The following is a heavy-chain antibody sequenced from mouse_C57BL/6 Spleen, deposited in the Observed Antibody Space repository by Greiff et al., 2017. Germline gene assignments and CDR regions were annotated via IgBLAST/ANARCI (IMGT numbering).Heavy chain of an antibody. CDR2: ISYDGSN. V-gene: IGHV3-6*01. J-gene: IGHJ4*01. CDR1: GYSITSGYY. D-gene: IGHD1-1*01. Sequence: EVQLQESGPGLVKPSQSLSLTCSVTGYSITSGYYWNWIRQFPGNKLEWMGYISYDGSNNYNPSLKNRISITRDTSKNQFFLKLNSVTTEDTATDYCARRDYYGPYYYAMDYWGQGTSVTVSS. CDR3: ARRDYYGPYYYAMDY.